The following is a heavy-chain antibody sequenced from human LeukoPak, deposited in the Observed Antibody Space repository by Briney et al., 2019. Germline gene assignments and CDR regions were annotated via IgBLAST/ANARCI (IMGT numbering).Heavy chain of an antibody. V-gene: IGHV4-34*01. D-gene: IGHD2-2*01. Sequence: SETLSLTCAVYGGSLSGYYWSWIRQPPGKGLEWIGEINHSGSTNYNPSLKSRVTISVDTSKNQFSLKLSSVTAADTAVYYCARGYCSSTSCYPYAFDIWGRGTMVTVSS. CDR2: INHSGST. CDR1: GGSLSGYY. CDR3: ARGYCSSTSCYPYAFDI. J-gene: IGHJ3*02.